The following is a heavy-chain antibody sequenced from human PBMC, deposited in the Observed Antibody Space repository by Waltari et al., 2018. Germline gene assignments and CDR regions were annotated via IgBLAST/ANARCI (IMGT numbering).Heavy chain of an antibody. Sequence: EVQLVESGGGLVKPGGSLRLSCAASGFTFSNYGMNWVRQAAGKGLEWVLSIRGTTSYIYYADSVRGRFTISRDNAKNPLFLQMNSLRAEDTAVYYCARGVVDSWGQGTLVTVSS. V-gene: IGHV3-21*01. J-gene: IGHJ4*02. CDR1: GFTFSNYG. CDR3: ARGVVDS. CDR2: IRGTTSYI.